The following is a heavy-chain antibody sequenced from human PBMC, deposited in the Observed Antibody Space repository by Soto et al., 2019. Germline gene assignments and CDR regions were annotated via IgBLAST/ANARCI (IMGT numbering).Heavy chain of an antibody. V-gene: IGHV3-30*18. D-gene: IGHD6-19*01. CDR3: AKDRIAVAGYYYYGMDV. CDR2: ISYDGSNK. Sequence: PGGSLRLSCAASGFTFSSYGMHWVRQAPGKGLEWVAVISYDGSNKYYADSVKGRFTISRDNSKNTLYLQMNSLRAEDTAVYYCAKDRIAVAGYYYYGMDVWGQGTTVTAP. J-gene: IGHJ6*02. CDR1: GFTFSSYG.